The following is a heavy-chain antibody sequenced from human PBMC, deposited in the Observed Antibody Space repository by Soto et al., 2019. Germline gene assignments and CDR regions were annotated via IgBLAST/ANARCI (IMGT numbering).Heavy chain of an antibody. D-gene: IGHD1-1*01. CDR2: IYYSGST. J-gene: IGHJ4*02. CDR1: GGSISSGDYY. Sequence: SETLSLTCTVSGGSISSGDYYWSWIRQPPGKGLEWIGYIYYSGSTYYNPSLKSRVTISVDTSKNQFSLKLSSVTAADTAVYYCARSTGTTAGDDYWGQGTLVTVSS. V-gene: IGHV4-30-4*01. CDR3: ARSTGTTAGDDY.